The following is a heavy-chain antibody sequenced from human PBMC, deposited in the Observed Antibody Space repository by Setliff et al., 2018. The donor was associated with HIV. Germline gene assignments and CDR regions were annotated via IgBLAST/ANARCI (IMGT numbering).Heavy chain of an antibody. CDR2: IIPMFDTA. CDR1: GGSFSRSA. V-gene: IGHV1-69*13. D-gene: IGHD2-2*01. J-gene: IGHJ3*02. Sequence: ASVKVSCKASGGSFSRSAISWVRQAPGQGLEWMGGIIPMFDTANYAERFHGRVTMTADESTSTVYMELSSVTAADTAVYYCARTLAYHALDIWGQGTMVTVSS. CDR3: ARTLAYHALDI.